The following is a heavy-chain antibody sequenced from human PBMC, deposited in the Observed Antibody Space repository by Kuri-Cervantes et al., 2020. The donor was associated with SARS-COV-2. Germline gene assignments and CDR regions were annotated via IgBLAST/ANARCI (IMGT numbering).Heavy chain of an antibody. CDR2: ISPIVGDT. CDR1: GYTFTSFY. V-gene: IGHV1-46*01. J-gene: IGHJ4*02. Sequence: ASVKVSCKASGYTFTSFYLHWLRQAPGQGLEWMAVISPIVGDTTYAQRFRYRVSVTKDTSTSTVYMELRSLISDDTAVYYCTTLIDYWGQGALVTVSS. CDR3: TTLIDY.